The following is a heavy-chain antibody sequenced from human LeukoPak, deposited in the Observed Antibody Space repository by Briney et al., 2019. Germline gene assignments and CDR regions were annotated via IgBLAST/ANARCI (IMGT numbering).Heavy chain of an antibody. D-gene: IGHD2-21*02. V-gene: IGHV1-2*02. Sequence: ASVKVSCKASGYTFTGYYMHLVRQAPGEGLEWMGWLNVKSGGTNYAQKFQGKVTMTRDTSITTAYMELNSLRSDDTAMYYCVRDRPDSYSEYRFDYWGQGTLVTVSS. J-gene: IGHJ4*02. CDR3: VRDRPDSYSEYRFDY. CDR1: GYTFTGYY. CDR2: LNVKSGGT.